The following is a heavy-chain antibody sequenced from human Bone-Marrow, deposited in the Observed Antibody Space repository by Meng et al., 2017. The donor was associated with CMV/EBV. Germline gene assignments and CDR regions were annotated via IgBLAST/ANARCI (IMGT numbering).Heavy chain of an antibody. CDR3: ARDGIVGATTGGYY. V-gene: IGHV3-30-3*01. CDR2: ISYDGSNK. Sequence: GESLKISCAATGYPVSANLMMWVRQAPGKGLEWVAVISYDGSNKYYADSVKGRFTISRDNSKNTLYLQMNSLRAEDTAVYYCARDGIVGATTGGYYWGQGTLVTVSS. D-gene: IGHD1-26*01. J-gene: IGHJ4*02. CDR1: GYPVSANL.